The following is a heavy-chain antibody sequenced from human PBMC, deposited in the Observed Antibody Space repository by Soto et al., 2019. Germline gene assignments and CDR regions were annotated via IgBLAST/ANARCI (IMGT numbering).Heavy chain of an antibody. Sequence: GGSLRLSCAASGFTFSSYAMHWVRQAPGKGLEWVAVISYDGSNKYYADSVKGRFTISRDNSKNTLYLQMNSLRAEDTAVYYCARDQETATPPQFYYYYGMDVWGQGTTVTVSS. D-gene: IGHD2-15*01. CDR1: GFTFSSYA. V-gene: IGHV3-30-3*01. CDR3: ARDQETATPPQFYYYYGMDV. J-gene: IGHJ6*02. CDR2: ISYDGSNK.